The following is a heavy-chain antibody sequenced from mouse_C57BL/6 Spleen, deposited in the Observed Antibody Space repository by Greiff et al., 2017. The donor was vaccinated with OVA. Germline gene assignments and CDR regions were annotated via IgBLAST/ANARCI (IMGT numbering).Heavy chain of an antibody. CDR3: ARGAYYSNYPYAMDY. V-gene: IGHV1-61*01. CDR1: GYTFTSYW. J-gene: IGHJ4*01. Sequence: QVQLQQPGAELVRPGSSVKLSCKASGYTFTSYWMDWVKQRPGQGLEWIGNIYPSDSETHYNQKFKDKATLTVDKSSSTAYMQLSSLTSEDSAVYDCARGAYYSNYPYAMDYWGQGTSVTVSS. CDR2: IYPSDSET. D-gene: IGHD2-5*01.